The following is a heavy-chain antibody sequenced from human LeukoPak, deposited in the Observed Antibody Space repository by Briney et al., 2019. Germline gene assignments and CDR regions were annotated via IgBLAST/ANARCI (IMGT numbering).Heavy chain of an antibody. Sequence: PSETLSLTCSVSGDSISRSDNYWGWIRQPPGKGLEWIVSLYYSGSTYYNPSLKSRVTISVDTSKNQLSLKLSSVTAADTAVYYCARHHRAGIQLWTTLTPKYYFDYWGQGTLVTVSS. J-gene: IGHJ4*02. D-gene: IGHD5-18*01. CDR2: LYYSGST. CDR3: ARHHRAGIQLWTTLTPKYYFDY. V-gene: IGHV4-39*01. CDR1: GDSISRSDNY.